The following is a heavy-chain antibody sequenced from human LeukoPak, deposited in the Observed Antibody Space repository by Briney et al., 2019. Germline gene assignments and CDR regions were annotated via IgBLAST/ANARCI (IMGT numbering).Heavy chain of an antibody. Sequence: SETLSLTCSISGVSINDHYWAWIRQPAGRGLEWIGHIYISGTTDYNPSLRSRVTISLDMSKNSFSLRLTSMTAADTAVYYCARDSITVANFVDYWGQGTLVTVSS. CDR3: ARDSITVANFVDY. V-gene: IGHV4-4*07. CDR1: GVSINDHY. J-gene: IGHJ4*02. CDR2: IYISGTT. D-gene: IGHD3-16*01.